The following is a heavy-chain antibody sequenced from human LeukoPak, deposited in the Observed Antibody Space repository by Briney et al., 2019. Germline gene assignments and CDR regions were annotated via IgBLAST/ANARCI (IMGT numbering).Heavy chain of an antibody. CDR1: GYSISSGYY. CDR2: IYHSGST. V-gene: IGHV4-38-2*02. D-gene: IGHD6-6*01. Sequence: SETLSLTCSVSGYSISSGYYWGWIRQAPGKGLEWIGSIYHSGSTYHNPSLKSRVTISVDTSKNQFSLKLSSVTAADTAVYYCARFYEYSSSSDAFDIWGQGTMVTVSS. CDR3: ARFYEYSSSSDAFDI. J-gene: IGHJ3*02.